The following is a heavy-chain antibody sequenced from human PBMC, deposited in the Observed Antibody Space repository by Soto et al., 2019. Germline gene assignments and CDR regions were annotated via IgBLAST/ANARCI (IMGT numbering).Heavy chain of an antibody. CDR1: GASISSNGYY. CDR2: IHHSRNT. CDR3: ARVGYYESSGSLYFDY. J-gene: IGHJ4*02. D-gene: IGHD3-22*01. V-gene: IGHV4-31*11. Sequence: SETLSLTCAVAGASISSNGYYWSWIRPHPGKGLEWIGYIHHSRNTYYNPSLESRLTISVDRSKNQFSLRLTTVTAADTAVYHCARVGYYESSGSLYFDYWGQGTLVTVSS.